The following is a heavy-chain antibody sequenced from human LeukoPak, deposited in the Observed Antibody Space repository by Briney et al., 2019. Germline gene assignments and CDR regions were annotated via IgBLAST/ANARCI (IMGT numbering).Heavy chain of an antibody. J-gene: IGHJ4*02. V-gene: IGHV3-23*01. CDR1: GFTFSSYA. Sequence: GGSLRLSCAASGFTFSSYAMSWVRQAPGKGLEWVSAISGSGGSTYYADSVKGRFTISRDNSKNTLYLQMNSLRAEDTTVYYCAKPGYSSSWSFDYWGQGTLVTVSS. CDR2: ISGSGGST. D-gene: IGHD6-13*01. CDR3: AKPGYSSSWSFDY.